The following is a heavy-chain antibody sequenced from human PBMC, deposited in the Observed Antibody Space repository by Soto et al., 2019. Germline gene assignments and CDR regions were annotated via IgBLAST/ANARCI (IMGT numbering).Heavy chain of an antibody. V-gene: IGHV3-53*01. CDR1: GVTVSSKS. CDR3: ARSYKWIGLFDQ. J-gene: IGHJ5*02. Sequence: GWLRRSCSFSGVTVSSKSMSWVRQAPGKGLEWVSIIFADGRIFYADSVRGRFTISRDFSKDKLYLQMNSLRAEDMAVYYCARSYKWIGLFDQWGQGTLVTVSS. D-gene: IGHD1-20*01. CDR2: IFADGRI.